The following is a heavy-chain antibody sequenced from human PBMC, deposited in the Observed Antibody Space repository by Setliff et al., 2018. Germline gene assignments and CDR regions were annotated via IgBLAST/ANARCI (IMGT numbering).Heavy chain of an antibody. Sequence: GGSLRLSCVGSGFSFSTYSMAWVRQAPGKGLQWVSGIYGGGGNGGRNTFYADSVKGRFTISRDNSKNTLYLQMNSLRAEDTALYHCARAKGNDYSMDVWGKGTTVTVSS. J-gene: IGHJ6*03. CDR3: ARAKGNDYSMDV. CDR1: GFSFSTYS. CDR2: IYGGGGNGGRNT. V-gene: IGHV3-23*03.